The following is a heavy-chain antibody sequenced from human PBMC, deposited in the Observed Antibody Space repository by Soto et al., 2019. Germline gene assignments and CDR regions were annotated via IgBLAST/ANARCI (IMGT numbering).Heavy chain of an antibody. CDR2: INSAGSVT. CDR1: GFYFDACP. CDR3: VKEIATFCFDH. D-gene: IGHD1-26*01. V-gene: IGHV3-43*01. J-gene: IGHJ4*02. Sequence: PGGSLTLSCAPSGFYFDACPMHWVRQAPGKGLQWVALINSAGSVTYYADSVKGRFTISRDNSKNSLYLHMNSLRTEDTAFYYFVKEIATFCFDHWGQGALLTVPS.